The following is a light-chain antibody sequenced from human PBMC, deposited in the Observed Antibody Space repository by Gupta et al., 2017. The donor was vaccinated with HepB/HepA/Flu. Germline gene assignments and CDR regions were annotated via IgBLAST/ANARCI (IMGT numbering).Light chain of an antibody. CDR1: QGISNY. Sequence: IQMTQSPSSLSASAGERVTITCRASQGISNYLAWYQQKPGQVPKLLIYAASTLQTGVPARFSGSGSGTDFTLTISSLQSEDFATYYCQQYNSCPWTFGQGTKVEIK. CDR3: QQYNSCPWT. CDR2: AAS. V-gene: IGKV1-27*01. J-gene: IGKJ1*01.